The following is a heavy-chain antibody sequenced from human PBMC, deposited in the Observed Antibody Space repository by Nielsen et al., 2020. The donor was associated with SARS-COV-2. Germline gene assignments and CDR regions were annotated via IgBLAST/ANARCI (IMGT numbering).Heavy chain of an antibody. D-gene: IGHD6-19*01. J-gene: IGHJ5*02. V-gene: IGHV3-53*05. Sequence: GGSLRLSCAASGFTVSSSYMSWVRQAPGKGLEWVSLIYSGGSTYYADSVKGRYTISRDNSKNSLYLQMNSLRAEDTALYYCAKESTPGIAVAGTWFDPWGQGTLVTVSS. CDR1: GFTVSSSY. CDR2: IYSGGST. CDR3: AKESTPGIAVAGTWFDP.